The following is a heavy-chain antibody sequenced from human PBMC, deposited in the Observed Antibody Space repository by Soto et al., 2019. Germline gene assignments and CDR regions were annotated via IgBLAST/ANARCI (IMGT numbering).Heavy chain of an antibody. V-gene: IGHV2-70*01. D-gene: IGHD3-10*01. CDR2: IDWDDDK. Sequence: SGPTLVNPTQTLTLTCTFSGFSLSTSGMCVGWIRQPPGKALEWLALIDWDDDKYYSTSLKTRLTISKDTSKNQVVLTMTNMDPVDTATYYCARSSGSVSGSGSYFSYYYYYGMDVWGQGTTVTVSS. CDR3: ARSSGSVSGSGSYFSYYYYYGMDV. CDR1: GFSLSTSGMC. J-gene: IGHJ6*02.